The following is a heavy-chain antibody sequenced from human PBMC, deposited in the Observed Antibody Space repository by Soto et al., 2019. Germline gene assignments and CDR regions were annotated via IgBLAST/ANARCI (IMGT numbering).Heavy chain of an antibody. J-gene: IGHJ4*02. D-gene: IGHD5-12*01. Sequence: SQARSLTWSVSGGAMGSRYWSWIRQPPGKGLEWIGQVFYSGSTNYNPSLKSRVTISINTSTKQFSLKLTSVSAADTAVYYFARSFLAPLNYFHSWGQ. CDR3: ARSFLAPLNYFHS. CDR1: GGAMGSRY. V-gene: IGHV4-59*11. CDR2: VFYSGST.